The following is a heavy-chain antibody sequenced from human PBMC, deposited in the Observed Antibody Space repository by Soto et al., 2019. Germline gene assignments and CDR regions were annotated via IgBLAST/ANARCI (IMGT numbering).Heavy chain of an antibody. V-gene: IGHV3-73*01. CDR2: IRNKANSYAT. CDR1: GFTFSASA. D-gene: IGHD6-13*01. J-gene: IGHJ4*02. CDR3: ARGQQYYFDY. Sequence: LRLSCAASGFTFSASAMHWVRQASGKGLEWIGLIRNKANSYATAYAASVKGRFTISRDDSKNTAYLQMNSLKTEDTAVYYCARGQQYYFDYWGQGALVTVS.